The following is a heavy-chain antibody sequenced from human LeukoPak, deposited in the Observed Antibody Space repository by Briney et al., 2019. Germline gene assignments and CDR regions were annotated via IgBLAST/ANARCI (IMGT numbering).Heavy chain of an antibody. Sequence: PGGSLRLSCAASGFTFSSYAMSWVRQAPGKGLEWVSLITGSGGSTHYADSVMGRFTISRDNSKNTLYLQMNSLRAEDTAVYYCAKKGIAAAGDWFDPWGQGTLVTVSS. CDR2: ITGSGGST. J-gene: IGHJ5*02. V-gene: IGHV3-23*01. D-gene: IGHD6-13*01. CDR3: AKKGIAAAGDWFDP. CDR1: GFTFSSYA.